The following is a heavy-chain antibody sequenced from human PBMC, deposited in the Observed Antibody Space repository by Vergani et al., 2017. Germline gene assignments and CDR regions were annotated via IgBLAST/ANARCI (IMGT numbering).Heavy chain of an antibody. CDR3: ARETQYYDILTGYEGAFDI. CDR2: INPSGGST. J-gene: IGHJ3*02. V-gene: IGHV1-46*01. D-gene: IGHD3-9*01. Sequence: QVQLVQSGAEVKKPGASVKVSCKASGYTFTSYYMHWVRQAPGQGLEWMGIINPSGGSTSYAQKFQGRVTMTRDTSKSTVYMELSSLRSEDTAVYYCARETQYYDILTGYEGAFDIWGQGTMVTVSS. CDR1: GYTFTSYY.